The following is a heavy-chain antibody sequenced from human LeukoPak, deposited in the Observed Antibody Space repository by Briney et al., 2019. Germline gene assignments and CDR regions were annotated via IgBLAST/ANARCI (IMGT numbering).Heavy chain of an antibody. CDR1: GFTFDDYA. Sequence: GGSLRLSCAASGFTFDDYAMHWVRQAPGKGLEWVSGISWNSGSIGYADSVKGRFTISRDNAKNSLYLQMNSLRAEDTALYYCAKDEGGKIAVAGEPFDYWGQGTLVTVSS. CDR3: AKDEGGKIAVAGEPFDY. J-gene: IGHJ4*02. D-gene: IGHD6-19*01. V-gene: IGHV3-9*01. CDR2: ISWNSGSI.